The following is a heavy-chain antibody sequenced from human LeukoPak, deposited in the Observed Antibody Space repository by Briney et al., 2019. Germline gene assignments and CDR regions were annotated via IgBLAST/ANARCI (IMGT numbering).Heavy chain of an antibody. CDR1: GGSISSSSYY. D-gene: IGHD3-3*01. Sequence: PSETLSLTCTVSGGSISSSSYYWGWLRHPPGKGLEWLGSIYYSGSTYYNPSLKSRVTISVDTSKNQFSLKLSSATAADTAVYYCARVRFLEWFPSGLNWFDPWGQGTLVTVSS. J-gene: IGHJ5*02. CDR3: ARVRFLEWFPSGLNWFDP. CDR2: IYYSGST. V-gene: IGHV4-39*01.